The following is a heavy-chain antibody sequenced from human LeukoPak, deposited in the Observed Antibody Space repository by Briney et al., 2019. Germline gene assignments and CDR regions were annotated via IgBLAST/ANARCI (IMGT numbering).Heavy chain of an antibody. J-gene: IGHJ3*02. CDR2: IYSGGST. Sequence: PGGSLRLSCAASGFTVSSNYMSWVRQAPGKGLEWVSVIYSGGSTYYADSVKGRFTISRGNSKNTLYLQMNSLRAEDTAVYYCARLQSRGYYLKSGAFDIWGQGTMVTVSS. V-gene: IGHV3-53*01. CDR3: ARLQSRGYYLKSGAFDI. D-gene: IGHD3-22*01. CDR1: GFTVSSNY.